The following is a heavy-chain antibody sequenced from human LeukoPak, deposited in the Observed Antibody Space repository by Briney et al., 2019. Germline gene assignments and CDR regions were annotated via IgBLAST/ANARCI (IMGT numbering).Heavy chain of an antibody. CDR1: GYSFAHYW. CDR2: VDPGDSDT. J-gene: IGHJ4*02. V-gene: IGHV5-51*01. Sequence: GESLKISCQGSGYSFAHYWVGWVRQMPGKGLEWMGIVDPGDSDTRYYPSFRGQVTISVDGSINTAYLLWNSLKASDTAMYYCARLMGGQWLDYWGQGTLVTVTS. D-gene: IGHD6-19*01. CDR3: ARLMGGQWLDY.